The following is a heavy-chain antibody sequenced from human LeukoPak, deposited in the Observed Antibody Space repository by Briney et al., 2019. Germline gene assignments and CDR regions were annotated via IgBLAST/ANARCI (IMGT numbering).Heavy chain of an antibody. V-gene: IGHV3-48*04. J-gene: IGHJ6*03. CDR1: GFTFKSYA. Sequence: PGRSLRLSCAVSGFTFKSYAMHWVRQAPGKGLEWVSYISSSGSTIYYADSVKGRFTISRDNAKNSLYLQMNSLRAEDTAVYYCARDGRAAAGPRDYYYMDVWGKGTTVTVSS. CDR2: ISSSGSTI. D-gene: IGHD6-13*01. CDR3: ARDGRAAAGPRDYYYMDV.